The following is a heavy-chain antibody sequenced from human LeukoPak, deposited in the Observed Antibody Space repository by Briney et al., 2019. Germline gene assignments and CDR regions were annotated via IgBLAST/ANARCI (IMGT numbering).Heavy chain of an antibody. CDR2: IYTTGST. CDR3: ARVPVGVRGLHFDS. J-gene: IGHJ4*02. Sequence: SETLSLTCTVSGGSISTGSDYWSWIRQPAGKGLEWIGRIYTTGSTDYNPSLRSRVTISLDTSKNQFSLRLSSVTAADTAVYYCARVPVGVRGLHFDSWGQGTLVTVSS. V-gene: IGHV4-61*02. CDR1: GGSISTGSDY. D-gene: IGHD3-10*01.